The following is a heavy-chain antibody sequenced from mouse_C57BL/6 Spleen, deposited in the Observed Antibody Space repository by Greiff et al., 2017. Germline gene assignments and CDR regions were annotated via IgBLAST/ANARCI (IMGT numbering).Heavy chain of an antibody. CDR2: IYPSDSET. D-gene: IGHD2-1*01. V-gene: IGHV1-61*01. CDR1: GYTFTSYW. CDR3: ARDGNPYFDY. Sequence: QVQLQQPGAELVRPGSSVKLSCKASGYTFTSYWMDWVKQRPGQGLEWIGNIYPSDSETNYNQKFKDKATLTVDKSSSTAYMQLSSLTSEDSAVYYCARDGNPYFDYWGQGTTLTVSS. J-gene: IGHJ2*01.